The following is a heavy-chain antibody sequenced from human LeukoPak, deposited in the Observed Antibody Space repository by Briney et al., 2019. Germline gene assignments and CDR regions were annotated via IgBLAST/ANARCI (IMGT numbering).Heavy chain of an antibody. Sequence: ASVKVSCKVSGYTLTELSLPWGRQAPGEGHGWVGGFDPEDGETIYAQKFQGRVTMTEDTSTDTTYMQLSSLRSEDTAGYYCARERYSSSLNYYYMDVWGKGTTVTVSS. D-gene: IGHD6-6*01. CDR2: FDPEDGET. J-gene: IGHJ6*03. CDR1: GYTLTELS. V-gene: IGHV1-24*01. CDR3: ARERYSSSLNYYYMDV.